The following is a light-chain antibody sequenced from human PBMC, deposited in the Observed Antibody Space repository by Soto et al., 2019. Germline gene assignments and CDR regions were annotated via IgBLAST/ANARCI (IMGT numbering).Light chain of an antibody. CDR2: GAS. V-gene: IGKV3-20*01. CDR3: QQYGSSGT. Sequence: EIVLTQSPVTLSLSPAERSTLSCMASQSSSSSSLAWYQQRPGQAPRRLIYGASIRATGIPDRFSGSGSGTDFTLTISRLEPEDFAVYYCQQYGSSGTFGQGTKVDI. CDR1: QSSSSSS. J-gene: IGKJ1*01.